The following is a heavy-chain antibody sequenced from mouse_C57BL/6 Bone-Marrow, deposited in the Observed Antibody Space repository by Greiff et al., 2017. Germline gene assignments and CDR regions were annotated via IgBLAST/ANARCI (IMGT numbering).Heavy chain of an antibody. V-gene: IGHV1-69*01. Sequence: VQLQQPGAELVMPGASVKLSCKASGYTFTSYWMHWVKQRPGQGLEWIGEIDPSDSYTNYNQKFKGKSTLTVDKSSSTAYMQLSSLTSEDSAVYYCARSVTTVPYYYAMDYWGQGTSVTVSS. CDR2: IDPSDSYT. CDR1: GYTFTSYW. CDR3: ARSVTTVPYYYAMDY. D-gene: IGHD1-1*01. J-gene: IGHJ4*01.